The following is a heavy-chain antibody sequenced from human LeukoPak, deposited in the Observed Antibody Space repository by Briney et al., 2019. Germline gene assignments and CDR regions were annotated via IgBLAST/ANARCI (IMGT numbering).Heavy chain of an antibody. Sequence: ASVKVSCKASGYTLTSYGISWVRQAPGQGLEWMGWISAYNGNTNYAQKLQGRVTMTTDTSTSTAYMELRSLRSDDTAVYYCARDRVVVTANSFDYWGQGTLVTVSS. CDR1: GYTLTSYG. D-gene: IGHD2-21*02. V-gene: IGHV1-18*01. J-gene: IGHJ4*02. CDR2: ISAYNGNT. CDR3: ARDRVVVTANSFDY.